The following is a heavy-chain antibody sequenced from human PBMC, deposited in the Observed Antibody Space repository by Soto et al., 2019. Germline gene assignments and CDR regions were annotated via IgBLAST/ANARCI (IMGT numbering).Heavy chain of an antibody. CDR3: AKGLGWQQLVPFDY. J-gene: IGHJ4*02. CDR2: ISYDGSNK. Sequence: PGGSLRLSCAASGFTFSSYGMHWVRQAPGKGLEWVAVISYDGSNKYYADSVKGRFTISRDNSKNTLYLQMNSLRAEDTAVYYCAKGLGWQQLVPFDYWGQGTLVTVSS. V-gene: IGHV3-30*18. D-gene: IGHD6-13*01. CDR1: GFTFSSYG.